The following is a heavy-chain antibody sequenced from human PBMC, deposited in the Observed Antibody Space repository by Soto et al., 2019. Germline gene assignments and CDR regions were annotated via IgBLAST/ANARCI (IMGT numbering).Heavy chain of an antibody. J-gene: IGHJ4*02. CDR3: ARDRSGSPPFDY. CDR2: IWYDGSNK. D-gene: IGHD1-26*01. V-gene: IGHV3-33*01. Sequence: PGGSLRLACAASGFTFSSYGMHWVRQAPGKGLEWVAVIWYDGSNKYYADSVKGRFTISRDNSKNTLYLQMNSLRAEDTAVYYCARDRSGSPPFDYWGQGTLVTVSS. CDR1: GFTFSSYG.